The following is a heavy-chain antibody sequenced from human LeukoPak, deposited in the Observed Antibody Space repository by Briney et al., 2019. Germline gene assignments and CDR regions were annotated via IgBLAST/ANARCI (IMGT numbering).Heavy chain of an antibody. V-gene: IGHV3-30*02. CDR2: IRYDGSNE. CDR1: GFTFSSYG. Sequence: PGGSLRLSCAASGFTFSSYGMHWVRQAPGKGLEWVSFIRYDGSNEYYADSVKGRFTISRDNSKNTLYLQMNSLRAEDTAVYYCAREAPPYDSSGSSLNFDYWGQGTLVTVSS. CDR3: AREAPPYDSSGSSLNFDY. D-gene: IGHD3-22*01. J-gene: IGHJ4*02.